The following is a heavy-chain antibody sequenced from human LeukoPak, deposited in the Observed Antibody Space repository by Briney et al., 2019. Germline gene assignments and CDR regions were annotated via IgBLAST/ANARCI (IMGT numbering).Heavy chain of an antibody. CDR2: IYIGGST. CDR3: ARDPQYYYDSSGQSGDY. V-gene: IGHV3-66*01. Sequence: SGGSLRLSCAASGFTVSSTYMAWVRQAPGMGLEWVSGIYIGGSTYSADSVKGRFTISRDNAKNSLYLQMNSLRAEDTAVYYCARDPQYYYDSSGQSGDYWGQGTLVTVSS. CDR1: GFTVSSTY. D-gene: IGHD3-22*01. J-gene: IGHJ4*02.